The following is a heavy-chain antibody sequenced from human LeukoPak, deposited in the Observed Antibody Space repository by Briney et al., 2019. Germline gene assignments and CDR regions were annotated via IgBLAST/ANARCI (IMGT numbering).Heavy chain of an antibody. V-gene: IGHV3-23*01. CDR1: GFTFSGYA. D-gene: IGHD1-26*01. CDR2: ITGGAENT. CDR3: AKVLSGSQDY. J-gene: IGHJ4*02. Sequence: GGSLRLSCAASGFTFSGYAMSWVRQAPGKGLKWLSTITGGAENTYYADSVKGRFTISRDNSKNTVYLQMSSLRAVDTAVYYCAKVLSGSQDYWGQGTLVTVFS.